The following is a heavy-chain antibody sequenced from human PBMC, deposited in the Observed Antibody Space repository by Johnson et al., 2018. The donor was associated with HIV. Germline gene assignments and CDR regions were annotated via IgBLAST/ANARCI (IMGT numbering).Heavy chain of an antibody. J-gene: IGHJ3*02. D-gene: IGHD3-22*01. CDR1: GFTFDDYG. Sequence: VQLVESGGNVVRPGGSLRLSCTASGFTFDDYGMSWVRQVPGKGLEWVSGINWNGGSTGYADSVKGRFTISRDNAKNSLYLQMNGLRAEDTALYYCARVLTFYYDSSGFRNDAFDIWGQGTMVSVSS. CDR3: ARVLTFYYDSSGFRNDAFDI. V-gene: IGHV3-20*04. CDR2: INWNGGST.